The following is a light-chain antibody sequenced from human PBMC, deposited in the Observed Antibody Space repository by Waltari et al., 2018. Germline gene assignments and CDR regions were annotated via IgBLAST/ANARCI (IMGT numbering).Light chain of an antibody. Sequence: EIVFTQSPGTLSLSPGDSATLSCRASQTVSTIALSWYQQKPGQAPRVLIYSTYNRATGIPDRFSGSGSGTDFTLTINRLAPEDFAMYYCQQYDGIVVTFGGGTKVEI. CDR1: QTVSTIA. CDR3: QQYDGIVVT. J-gene: IGKJ4*01. CDR2: STY. V-gene: IGKV3-20*01.